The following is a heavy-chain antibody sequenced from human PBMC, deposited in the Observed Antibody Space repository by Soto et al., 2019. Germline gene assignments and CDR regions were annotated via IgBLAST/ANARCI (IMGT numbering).Heavy chain of an antibody. CDR2: IIPIFGTA. J-gene: IGHJ4*02. V-gene: IGHV1-69*01. Sequence: QVQLVQSGAEVKKPGSSVKVSCKASGGTFSSYAISWVRQAPGQGLEWMGGIIPIFGTANYAQKFQGRVTITADESTSTAYMELSSLRSEDTAVYYCATPSYYYDSSGYYTGANDYWGQGTLVTVSS. CDR3: ATPSYYYDSSGYYTGANDY. CDR1: GGTFSSYA. D-gene: IGHD3-22*01.